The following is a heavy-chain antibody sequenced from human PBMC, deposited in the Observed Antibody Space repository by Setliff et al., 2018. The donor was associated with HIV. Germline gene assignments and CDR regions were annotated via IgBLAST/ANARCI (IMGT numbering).Heavy chain of an antibody. CDR3: ARHWGSGWYMAMDV. CDR1: GGSVRSNNYF. CDR2: VYYNGVT. J-gene: IGHJ6*04. V-gene: IGHV4-39*01. Sequence: SETLSLTCSVSGGSVRSNNYFWSWVRQPPGEGLQYIGTVYYNGVTYFNPSLKSRLTISVDTSKNQFSLKLSSLTAADTAVYYCARHWGSGWYMAMDVWGKGTTVTVSS. D-gene: IGHD6-19*01.